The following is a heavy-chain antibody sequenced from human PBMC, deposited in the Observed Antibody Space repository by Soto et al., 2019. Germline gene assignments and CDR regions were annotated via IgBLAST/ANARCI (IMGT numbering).Heavy chain of an antibody. CDR2: MNSDGSRA. CDR3: VRDGYPAWVYGVDV. CDR1: GFTFTTYW. V-gene: IGHV3-74*01. D-gene: IGHD1-1*01. Sequence: GGSLRLSCIASGFTFTTYWMHWVRQAPGKGLVWVSRMNSDGSRADYADSVKGRFTISRDNARNTLSLQMNSLRAEDTAVYYCVRDGYPAWVYGVDVWGQGTTVTVSS. J-gene: IGHJ6*02.